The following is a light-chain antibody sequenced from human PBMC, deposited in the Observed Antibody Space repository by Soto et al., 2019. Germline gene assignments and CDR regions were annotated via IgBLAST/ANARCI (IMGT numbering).Light chain of an antibody. CDR3: QQYGRSPLN. V-gene: IGKV3-20*01. CDR2: GAS. Sequence: EIVLTQSPGTLSLSPGERATLSCRASQSVRINYLAWYQQKPGQAPRLLIHGASSRATGIPDRFTGSGSGTDLTLTISRLEPEDFAVFYCQQYGRSPLNFGGGTKVDI. J-gene: IGKJ4*01. CDR1: QSVRINY.